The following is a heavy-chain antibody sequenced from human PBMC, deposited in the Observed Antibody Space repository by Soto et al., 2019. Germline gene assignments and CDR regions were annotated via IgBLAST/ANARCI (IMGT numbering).Heavy chain of an antibody. CDR2: FIPIFGTA. CDR1: GGTFSSYA. CDR3: ARSESIAAADTEGAWFDP. J-gene: IGHJ5*02. D-gene: IGHD6-13*01. Sequence: QVQLVQSGAEVKKHGSSVKVSCKASGGTFSSYAISWVRQAPGQGLEWMGGFIPIFGTANYAQKFQGRVTITADECTSTAYKELSSLRSEDTAVYYCARSESIAAADTEGAWFDPWGQGTLVTDSS. V-gene: IGHV1-69*01.